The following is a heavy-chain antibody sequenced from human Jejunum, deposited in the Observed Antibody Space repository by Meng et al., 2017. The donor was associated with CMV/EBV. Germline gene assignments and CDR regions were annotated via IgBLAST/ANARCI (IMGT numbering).Heavy chain of an antibody. CDR1: EFSFSSHN. CDR3: ATTSGSSY. V-gene: IGHV3-21*01. Sequence: RLSCVVSEFSFSSHNMNWVRQAPGKGLEWVASISATSSYIYYADSVKGRFTISRDNTENSLFLQMNTLRAEDTAVYYCATTSGSSYWGQGALVTVSS. J-gene: IGHJ4*02. CDR2: ISATSSYI. D-gene: IGHD6-6*01.